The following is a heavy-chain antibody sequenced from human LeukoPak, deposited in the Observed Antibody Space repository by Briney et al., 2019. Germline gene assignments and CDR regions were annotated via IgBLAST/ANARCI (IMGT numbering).Heavy chain of an antibody. CDR1: GFTFSNAW. CDR2: IKSKIDGGTT. Sequence: GGSLRLSCAASGFTFSNAWMSWVRQAPGKGLEWVGRIKSKIDGGTTDYAAPVKGRFTFSRDDSKNTLYLQMNSLKTEDTAMYYCTTGGYSALGPSTFDYWGQGTLVTVSS. V-gene: IGHV3-15*01. CDR3: TTGGYSALGPSTFDY. D-gene: IGHD5-12*01. J-gene: IGHJ4*02.